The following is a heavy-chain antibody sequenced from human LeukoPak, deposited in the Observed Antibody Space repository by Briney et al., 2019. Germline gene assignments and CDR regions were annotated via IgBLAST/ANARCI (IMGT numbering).Heavy chain of an antibody. CDR3: ARDFSTIRGVTVEYYFDY. Sequence: GSSVKVSCKASGDTFISYAINWVRQAPGQGLEWMGGISPSFETANYAQKFQDRVTITADESTSTAYMELSSLKSEDTAVYYCARDFSTIRGVTVEYYFDYWGQGTLVTVSS. CDR1: GDTFISYA. D-gene: IGHD3-10*01. CDR2: ISPSFETA. V-gene: IGHV1-69*01. J-gene: IGHJ4*02.